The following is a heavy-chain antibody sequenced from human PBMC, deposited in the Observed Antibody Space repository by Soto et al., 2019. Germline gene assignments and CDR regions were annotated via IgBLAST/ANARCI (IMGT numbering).Heavy chain of an antibody. D-gene: IGHD2-15*01. CDR2: ISSSSTI. J-gene: IGHJ6*03. CDR1: GFTFSSYS. V-gene: IGHV3-48*01. Sequence: GSLRLSCAASGFTFSSYSMNWVRQAPGKGLEWVSYISSSSTIYYADSVKGRFTISRDNAKNSLYLQMNSLRAEDTAVYYCARDNIVVVVAANDHYYMDVWGKGTTVTVSS. CDR3: ARDNIVVVVAANDHYYMDV.